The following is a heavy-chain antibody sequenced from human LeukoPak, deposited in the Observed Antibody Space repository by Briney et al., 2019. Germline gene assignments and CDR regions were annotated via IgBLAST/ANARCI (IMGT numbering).Heavy chain of an antibody. CDR2: ISESGANT. J-gene: IGHJ5*02. Sequence: PGGSLRLSCAASGFAFSTYAMTWVRQAPGKGLEWVSSISESGANTFYADSVKGRFTISRDNSKNMLYLQMNSLRAEDTAIYYVWGTYRLGSWGQGTLVTVSS. CDR1: GFAFSTYA. D-gene: IGHD3-16*02. CDR3: WGTYRLGS. V-gene: IGHV3-23*01.